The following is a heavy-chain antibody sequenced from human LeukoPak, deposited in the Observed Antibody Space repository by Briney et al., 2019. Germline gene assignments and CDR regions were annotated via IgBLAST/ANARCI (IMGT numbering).Heavy chain of an antibody. D-gene: IGHD1-26*01. CDR2: IYYTGRT. CDR1: GGSINSNTYY. CDR3: ARYTGSPAGWFDP. V-gene: IGHV4-39*01. Sequence: SETLSLTCTVSGGSINSNTYYWGWIRQPPGKGLECIGTIYYTGRTYYTPSLKSRVTISVDTSKNQSSLKLSSVTAADTAVYYCARYTGSPAGWFDPWGQGTLVTVSS. J-gene: IGHJ5*02.